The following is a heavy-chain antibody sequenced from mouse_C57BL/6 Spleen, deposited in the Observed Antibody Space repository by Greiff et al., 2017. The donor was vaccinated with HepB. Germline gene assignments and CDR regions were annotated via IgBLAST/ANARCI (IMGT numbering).Heavy chain of an antibody. Sequence: EVQVVESGPELVKPGASVKISCKASGYSFTDYNMNWVKQSNGKSLEWIGVINPNYGTTSYNQKFKGKATLTVDQSSSTAYMQLNSLTSEDSAVYYCATYYGYDRGGVYYAMDYWGQGTSVTVSS. D-gene: IGHD2-2*01. CDR3: ATYYGYDRGGVYYAMDY. J-gene: IGHJ4*01. CDR2: INPNYGTT. CDR1: GYSFTDYN. V-gene: IGHV1-39*01.